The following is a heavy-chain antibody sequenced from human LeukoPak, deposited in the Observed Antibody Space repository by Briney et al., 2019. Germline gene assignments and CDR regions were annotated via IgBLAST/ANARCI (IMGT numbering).Heavy chain of an antibody. J-gene: IGHJ3*02. CDR3: ARATYDSSAVDAFDI. Sequence: GGSLRLSCAASGFTVSSNYMSWVRQAPGKGLEWVSVIYSGGSTYYADSVKGRFTISRHNSKNTLYLQMNSLRAEDTAVYYCARATYDSSAVDAFDIWGQGTMVTVSP. CDR1: GFTVSSNY. CDR2: IYSGGST. V-gene: IGHV3-53*04. D-gene: IGHD3-22*01.